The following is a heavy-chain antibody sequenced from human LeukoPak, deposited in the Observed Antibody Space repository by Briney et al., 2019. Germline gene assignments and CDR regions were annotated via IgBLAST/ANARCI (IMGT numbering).Heavy chain of an antibody. CDR3: ARGRYCSGGECYSVRTSYDGFDS. V-gene: IGHV1-69*02. J-gene: IGHJ5*01. Sequence: SVKVSCKASGGDFNSHIINWVRQAPGQGLEWMGRIIPMRNLANYAHKFQGRVIITADKSRRTAYMEMSRLTSDDTAVYYCARGRYCSGGECYSVRTSYDGFDSWGQGTAVSVSS. CDR1: GGDFNSHI. CDR2: IIPMRNLA. D-gene: IGHD2-15*01.